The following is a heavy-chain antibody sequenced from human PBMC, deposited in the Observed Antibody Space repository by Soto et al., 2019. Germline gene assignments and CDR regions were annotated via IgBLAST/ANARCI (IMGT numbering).Heavy chain of an antibody. CDR3: GERLTTTVTAMGY. Sequence: GGSLRLSCKGSGLTFSSYAIQWVRQGPGKGLEWVAAISDDGTNKHTADSVKGRFTIYRDNSRNTVYLQVNSLRVEDTAVSYCGERLTTTVTAMGYWGQGTPVTVSS. J-gene: IGHJ4*03. V-gene: IGHV3-30*04. D-gene: IGHD4-17*01. CDR1: GLTFSSYA. CDR2: ISDDGTNK.